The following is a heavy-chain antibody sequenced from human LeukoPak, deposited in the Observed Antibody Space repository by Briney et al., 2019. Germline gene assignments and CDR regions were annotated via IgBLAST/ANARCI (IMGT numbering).Heavy chain of an antibody. D-gene: IGHD5-12*01. CDR1: GFTFSTYW. V-gene: IGHV3-7*01. Sequence: PGGSLRLSCAASGFTFSTYWMSWVRQASGKGLEWVGNIKEDGSDKYYGDSVKGRFTISRDNAKNSLYLQMNSLRAEDTAVYYCARDAPGSGGYGDWGQGILVTVSS. J-gene: IGHJ4*02. CDR3: ARDAPGSGGYGD. CDR2: IKEDGSDK.